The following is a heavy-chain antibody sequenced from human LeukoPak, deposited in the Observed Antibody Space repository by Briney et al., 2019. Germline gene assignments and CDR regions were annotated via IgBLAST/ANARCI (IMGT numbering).Heavy chain of an antibody. D-gene: IGHD3-16*01. CDR3: TREAVATGYGYD. V-gene: IGHV3-23*01. CDR1: GFTFSAYA. Sequence: GGSLRLSCSATGFTFSAYAFSWVRQAPGKGLEWVSAISSGGDSTYYVDSVVGRFTISRDNSKNMLLLHMSSLRAEDAAMYYCTREAVATGYGYDWGQGTLVTVSS. J-gene: IGHJ4*02. CDR2: ISSGGDST.